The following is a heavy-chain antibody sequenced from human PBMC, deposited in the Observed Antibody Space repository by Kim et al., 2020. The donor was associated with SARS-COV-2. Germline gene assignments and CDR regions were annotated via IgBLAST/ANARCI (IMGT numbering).Heavy chain of an antibody. Sequence: YELPVKGRIPIHPDTSKNQFSLQLNSVTPEDTAVYYCARDRQRAGTGVDYWGQGTLVTVSS. V-gene: IGHV6-1*01. CDR3: ARDRQRAGTGVDY. J-gene: IGHJ4*02. D-gene: IGHD6-19*01.